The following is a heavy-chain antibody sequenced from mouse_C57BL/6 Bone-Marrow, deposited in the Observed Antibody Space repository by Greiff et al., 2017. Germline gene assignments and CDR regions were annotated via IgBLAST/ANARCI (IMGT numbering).Heavy chain of an antibody. V-gene: IGHV3-6*01. CDR2: ISYDGSN. J-gene: IGHJ3*01. CDR3: ARAGGYYEGLFAY. Sequence: EVKLVESGPGLVKPSQSLSLTCSVTGYSITSGYYWNWIRQFPGNKLEWMGYISYDGSNNYNPSLKNRISITRDTSKNQFFLKLNSVTTEDTATYYCARAGGYYEGLFAYWGQGTLVTVSA. D-gene: IGHD2-3*01. CDR1: GYSITSGYY.